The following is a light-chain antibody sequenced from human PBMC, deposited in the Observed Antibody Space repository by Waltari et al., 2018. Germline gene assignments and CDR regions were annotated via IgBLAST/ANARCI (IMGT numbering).Light chain of an antibody. CDR1: ALPKKY. CDR2: EDR. Sequence: SYELTQPPSVSVSPGQTARITCSGDALPKKYAYWYQQKSGQAPVLVIYEDRKRPSGIPERFAGSSSGKMATLTISGAQVEDEADYYCYSTDSSGSHWVFGGGTKLTVL. CDR3: YSTDSSGSHWV. J-gene: IGLJ3*02. V-gene: IGLV3-10*01.